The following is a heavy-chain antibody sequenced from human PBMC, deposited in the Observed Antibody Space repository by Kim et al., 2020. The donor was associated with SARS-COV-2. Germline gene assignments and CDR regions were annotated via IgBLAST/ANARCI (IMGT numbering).Heavy chain of an antibody. Sequence: ASVKVSCRTSGYTFTAYYLHWVRQAPGHGLEWVGRINPNNGVSQYAQKLRGSVTMTRDMSTGTAYLHLSRLRSDDTAVYYCARERIRPVGRPSPLMRYYYGMDVWGQGTAVTVFS. CDR1: GYTFTAYY. D-gene: IGHD1-26*01. J-gene: IGHJ6*02. V-gene: IGHV1-2*06. CDR2: INPNNGVS. CDR3: ARERIRPVGRPSPLMRYYYGMDV.